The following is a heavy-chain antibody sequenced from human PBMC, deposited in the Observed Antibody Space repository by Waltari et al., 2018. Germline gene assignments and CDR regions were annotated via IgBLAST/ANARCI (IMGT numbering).Heavy chain of an antibody. D-gene: IGHD2-8*02. CDR3: ARDIDSRGVNFNPGVDY. Sequence: EVQLVESGGGLVKPGGSLRLSCAASGFTFSSYSMNWVRQAPGKGLEWVSSISSSSSYIYYADSVKGRFTISRDNAKNSLYLQMNSLIAEDTAVYYCARDIDSRGVNFNPGVDYWGQGTLVTVSS. CDR1: GFTFSSYS. J-gene: IGHJ4*02. V-gene: IGHV3-21*01. CDR2: ISSSSSYI.